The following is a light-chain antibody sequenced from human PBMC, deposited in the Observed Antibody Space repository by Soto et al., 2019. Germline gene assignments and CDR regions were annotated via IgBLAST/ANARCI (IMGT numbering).Light chain of an antibody. J-gene: IGKJ1*01. CDR2: AAS. V-gene: IGKV1-39*01. Sequence: DIQMTQSPSSLSASVGDRVTITCWASQSISSYLNWYQQKPGKAPKLLIYAASSLQSGVPSRFSGSGSGTEFTLTISSLQPDDFATYYCQQYNSYSWTFGQGTKVEIK. CDR3: QQYNSYSWT. CDR1: QSISSY.